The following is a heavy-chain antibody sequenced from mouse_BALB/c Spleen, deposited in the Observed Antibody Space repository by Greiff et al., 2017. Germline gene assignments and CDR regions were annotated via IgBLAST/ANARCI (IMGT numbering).Heavy chain of an antibody. J-gene: IGHJ1*01. CDR3: ARSGYGSSRGYFDV. D-gene: IGHD1-1*01. V-gene: IGHV1-54*03. CDR1: GYAFTNYL. CDR2: INPGSGGT. Sequence: QVQLQQSGAELVRPGTSVKVSCKASGYAFTNYLIEWVKQRPGQGLEWIGVINPGSGGTNYNEKFKGKATLTADKSSSTAYMQLSSLTSDDSAVYFCARSGYGSSRGYFDVWGAGTTVTVSS.